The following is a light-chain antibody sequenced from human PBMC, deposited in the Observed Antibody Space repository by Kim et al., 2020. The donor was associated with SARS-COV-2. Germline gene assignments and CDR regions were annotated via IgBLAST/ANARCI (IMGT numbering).Light chain of an antibody. J-gene: IGLJ3*02. CDR1: KLGTKF. V-gene: IGLV3-1*01. Sequence: SLSPGQTASIACSGDKLGTKFVHWYQQNSGQSPALVIYQTARRPSGTPERFSGSLSGNTATLTIRGTQAMDEADYFCQAWDDTSAVFGGGTQLTVL. CDR3: QAWDDTSAV. CDR2: QTA.